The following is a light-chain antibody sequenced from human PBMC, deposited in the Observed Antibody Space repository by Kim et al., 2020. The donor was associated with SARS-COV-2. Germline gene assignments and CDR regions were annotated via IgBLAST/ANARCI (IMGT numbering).Light chain of an antibody. V-gene: IGLV3-27*01. Sequence: YELTQPSSVSVSPGQTANIACSGDVLANTYARWFQQKPGQAPVVVIYNDNERRTGIPERFSSSSSGSTVTLTISGAQVDDEAVYYCYSAAENRGIFGGGTQLTVL. CDR3: YSAAENRGI. CDR2: NDN. J-gene: IGLJ2*01. CDR1: VLANTY.